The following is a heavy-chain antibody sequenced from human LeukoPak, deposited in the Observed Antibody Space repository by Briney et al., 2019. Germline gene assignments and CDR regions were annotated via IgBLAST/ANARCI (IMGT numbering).Heavy chain of an antibody. CDR3: ARDPYGGNWFDY. J-gene: IGHJ4*02. V-gene: IGHV3-66*01. CDR1: GFTVSGNY. D-gene: IGHD2-21*01. CDR2: IYSGGRI. Sequence: GGSLRLSCAASGFTVSGNYMSWVRQAPGRGLEWISVIYSGGRIDYADSVKGRFTISRDNSKNTLYLQMNSLRAEDTAVYYCARDPYGGNWFDYWGQGTLVTVSS.